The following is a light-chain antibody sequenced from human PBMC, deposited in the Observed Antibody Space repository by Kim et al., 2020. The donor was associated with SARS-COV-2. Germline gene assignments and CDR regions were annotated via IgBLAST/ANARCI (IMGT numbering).Light chain of an antibody. CDR3: GTWDSSLTAGI. V-gene: IGLV1-51*01. CDR1: NIGSHD. Sequence: SAAAGQKATISGSNIGSHDVYWDQPRPRTAPKLLIYDNDKRPAGIPARLAGSKSGTSATLGITGLQTGDEADYFCGTWDSSLTAGIFGGGTQLTVL. CDR2: DND. J-gene: IGLJ2*01.